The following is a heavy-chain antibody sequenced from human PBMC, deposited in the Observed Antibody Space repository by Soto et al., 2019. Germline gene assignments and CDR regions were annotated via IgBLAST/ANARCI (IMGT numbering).Heavy chain of an antibody. V-gene: IGHV6-1*01. CDR2: TYYRSKWYN. D-gene: IGHD2-2*01. CDR3: ASSTVVVPAALDHNLLDP. J-gene: IGHJ5*02. CDR1: GDSVSSNSAA. Sequence: SQTLSLTCAISGDSVSSNSAAWNWIRQSPSRGLEWLGRTYYRSKWYNDYAVSVKSRITINPDTSKNPFSLPLTSVTPEDTAVYYCASSTVVVPAALDHNLLDPSGQGSLVTVSS.